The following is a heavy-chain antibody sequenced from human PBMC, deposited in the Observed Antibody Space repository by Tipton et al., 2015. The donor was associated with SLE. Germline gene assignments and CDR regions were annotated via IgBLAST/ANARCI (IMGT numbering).Heavy chain of an antibody. CDR1: GFTFSSYA. D-gene: IGHD7-27*01. CDR2: IYSGGST. J-gene: IGHJ3*02. Sequence: SLRLSCAASGFTFSSYAMSWVRQAPGKGLEWVSVIYSGGSTYYADSVKGRFTISRDNSKNTLYLQMNSLSAEDTAVYYCAKDCRWGAFDIWGQGTMVTVSS. CDR3: AKDCRWGAFDI. V-gene: IGHV3-23*03.